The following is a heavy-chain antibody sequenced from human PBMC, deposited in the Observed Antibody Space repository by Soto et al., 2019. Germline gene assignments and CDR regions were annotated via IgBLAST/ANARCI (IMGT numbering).Heavy chain of an antibody. Sequence: TSETLSLTCTVSGGSISSYYWSWIRQPPGKGLEWIGYIYYSGSTNYNPSLKSRVTISVDTSKNQFSLKLSSVTAAGTAVYYCARDLDYDSSVSDAFDIWGQGTMVTVSS. J-gene: IGHJ3*02. CDR3: ARDLDYDSSVSDAFDI. CDR2: IYYSGST. CDR1: GGSISSYY. V-gene: IGHV4-59*01. D-gene: IGHD3-22*01.